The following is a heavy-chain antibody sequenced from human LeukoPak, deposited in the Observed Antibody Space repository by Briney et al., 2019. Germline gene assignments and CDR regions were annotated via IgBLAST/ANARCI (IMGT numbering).Heavy chain of an antibody. J-gene: IGHJ4*02. CDR1: GDSINSLDL. Sequence: SGTLSLTCTVSGDSINSLDLWSWVRQPPGKGLEWIGEMYLSGTTHSNPSVKSRVTISIDKSKIQFFLNLSSVTAADTAVYYCARVKDHWGQGTLVTVSS. D-gene: IGHD2-15*01. CDR2: MYLSGTT. CDR3: ARVKDH. V-gene: IGHV4-4*02.